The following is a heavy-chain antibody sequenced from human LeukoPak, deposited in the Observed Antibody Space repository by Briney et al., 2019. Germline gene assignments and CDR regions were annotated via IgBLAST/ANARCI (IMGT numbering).Heavy chain of an antibody. CDR1: GFSFSTYG. CDR3: ARDQSPKWGSGERYFDY. J-gene: IGHJ4*02. Sequence: PGGSLRLSCSASGFSFSTYGMHWVRQAPGKGLEWVAVMRNDGSEIYYGDSVRGRFTISRDTSKNTLYLQMNSLRAEDTAVYYCARDQSPKWGSGERYFDYWGQGSLVTVSS. D-gene: IGHD7-27*01. CDR2: MRNDGSEI. V-gene: IGHV3-33*08.